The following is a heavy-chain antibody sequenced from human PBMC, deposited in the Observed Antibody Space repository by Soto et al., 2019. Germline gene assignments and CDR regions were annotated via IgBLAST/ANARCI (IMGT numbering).Heavy chain of an antibody. J-gene: IGHJ4*02. Sequence: EVQLVESGGGLVQPGGSLRLSCAASGFTFSNYWMHWVRQGPGKGLVWVSRIKTDGSSTNYADSVKGRFTISRDNAKNTLYLGMNSLRAEDTAVYYCARGGLSNSGTYSKDSWGQGTLVTVSS. CDR2: IKTDGSST. CDR3: ARGGLSNSGTYSKDS. D-gene: IGHD3-10*01. CDR1: GFTFSNYW. V-gene: IGHV3-74*01.